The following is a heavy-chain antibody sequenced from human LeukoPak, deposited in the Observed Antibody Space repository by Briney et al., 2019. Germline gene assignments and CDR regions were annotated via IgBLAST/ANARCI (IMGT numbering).Heavy chain of an antibody. CDR2: FYTSGTT. D-gene: IGHD2-15*01. V-gene: IGHV4-61*02. CDR3: ASAASRSNTWFDP. CDR1: GDSISSGHYF. Sequence: SQTLSLTCTVSGDSISSGHYFWSWIRQPAGKGLEWIGRFYTSGTTDYKPTLKSRVTMSVDTSKNLFSLKLTSVTAADTAVYYCASAASRSNTWFDPWGQGALVTVSS. J-gene: IGHJ5*02.